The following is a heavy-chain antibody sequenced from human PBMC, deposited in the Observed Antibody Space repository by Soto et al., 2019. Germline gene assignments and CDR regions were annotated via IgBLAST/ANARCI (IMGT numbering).Heavy chain of an antibody. Sequence: GESLKISCKGSGYSFNSYWINWVRQMPGKGLEWMGIIDPSDSSTNYSPSFQGHASISVDKSISTAYLQWSSLVASDTAMYFCATARYCSGSNCYAPGYYYAMDVWGQGTTVTAP. CDR1: GYSFNSYW. CDR2: IDPSDSST. J-gene: IGHJ6*02. V-gene: IGHV5-10-1*01. D-gene: IGHD2-2*01. CDR3: ATARYCSGSNCYAPGYYYAMDV.